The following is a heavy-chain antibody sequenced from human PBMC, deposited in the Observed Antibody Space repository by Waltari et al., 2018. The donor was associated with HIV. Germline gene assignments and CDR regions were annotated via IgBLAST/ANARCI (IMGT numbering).Heavy chain of an antibody. CDR2: INPNSGNT. Sequence: QVQLLQSGPAVRKPGASVKVSCRASGYNFTASYMHWVRQAPGQGLEWMGWINPNSGNTHLAQKFKGKVTMTRVTSIRTAYLEMRRLKSDDTAIYYCARDGVGDAAFDYWGQGTLVTVS. V-gene: IGHV1-2*02. CDR3: ARDGVGDAAFDY. CDR1: GYNFTASY. J-gene: IGHJ4*02. D-gene: IGHD1-26*01.